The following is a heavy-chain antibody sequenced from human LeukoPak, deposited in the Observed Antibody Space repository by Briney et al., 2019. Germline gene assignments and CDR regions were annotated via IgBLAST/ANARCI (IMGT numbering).Heavy chain of an antibody. CDR3: ARDSFGDLRTRFDY. J-gene: IGHJ4*02. CDR1: GYTFTAYY. V-gene: IGHV1-46*01. D-gene: IGHD2-21*02. Sequence: GASVKVSCTASGYTFTAYYMHWVRQAPGQGLEWMGIINPSGGSTSYAQKFQGRVTMTRDTSTSTVYMELNSLRSEDTAVYFCARDSFGDLRTRFDYWGQGTLVTVSS. CDR2: INPSGGST.